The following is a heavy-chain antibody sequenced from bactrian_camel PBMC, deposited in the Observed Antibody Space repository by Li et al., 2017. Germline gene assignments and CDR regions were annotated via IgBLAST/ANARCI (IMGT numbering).Heavy chain of an antibody. CDR2: ITSLPSLFRAA. Sequence: DVQLVESGGGLVQPGGSLRLSCAASGITFSRHDMSWVRQAPGKEVEWVAGITSLPSLFRAASYADSVKGRFTISPDNEKNTVYLQMNSLKPEDTAMYYCAADFFRVTACGAGYVPDFPYRGRGTQVTVS. CDR3: AADFFRVTACGAGYVPDFPY. CDR1: GITFSRHD. J-gene: IGHJ6*01. D-gene: IGHD5*01. V-gene: IGHV3S40*01.